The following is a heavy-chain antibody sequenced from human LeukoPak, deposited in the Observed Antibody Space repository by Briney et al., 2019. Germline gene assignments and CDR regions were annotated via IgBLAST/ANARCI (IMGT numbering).Heavy chain of an antibody. Sequence: SETLSLTCTVSGGSISSSSYYWGWIRQPPGKGLEWIGSIYYSGSTYYNPSLKSRVTISVDTSKNQFSLKLSSVTAADTAVYYCASFSGGFGFDYWGQGTLVTVS. CDR1: GGSISSSSYY. J-gene: IGHJ4*02. D-gene: IGHD3-10*01. CDR3: ASFSGGFGFDY. V-gene: IGHV4-39*01. CDR2: IYYSGST.